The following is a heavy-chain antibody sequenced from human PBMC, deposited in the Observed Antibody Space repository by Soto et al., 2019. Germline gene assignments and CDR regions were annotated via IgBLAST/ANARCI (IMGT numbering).Heavy chain of an antibody. J-gene: IGHJ6*02. V-gene: IGHV1-24*01. Sequence: ASVKVSFKVSGYTLTELSMHWVRQAPGKGLEWMGGFDPEDGETIYAQKFQGRVTMTEDTSTDTAYMELSSLRSEDTAVYYCATEVVRGSYYYYGMDVWGQGTTVTVSS. CDR3: ATEVVRGSYYYYGMDV. CDR1: GYTLTELS. CDR2: FDPEDGET. D-gene: IGHD3-10*01.